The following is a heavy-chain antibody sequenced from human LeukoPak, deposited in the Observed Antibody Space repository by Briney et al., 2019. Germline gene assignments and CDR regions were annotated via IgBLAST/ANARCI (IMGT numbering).Heavy chain of an antibody. CDR1: GGTFSSYA. D-gene: IGHD6-6*01. J-gene: IGHJ4*02. CDR2: IIPIFGTA. CDR3: ARGSSSPAEGDY. Sequence: ASVKVSCKASGGTFSSYAISWVRQAPGQGLEWMGGIIPIFGTANYAQKFQGRVTITADESTSTAYMELSSLRSEDTAVYYCARGSSSPAEGDYWGQGTLVTVSS. V-gene: IGHV1-69*13.